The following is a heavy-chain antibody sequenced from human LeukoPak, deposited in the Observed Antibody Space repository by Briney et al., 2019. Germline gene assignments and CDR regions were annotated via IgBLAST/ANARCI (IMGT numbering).Heavy chain of an antibody. CDR2: ISYDGSNK. Sequence: GGSLRLSCAASGFTFSRHWMRWVRQAPGKGLEWVAVISYDGSNKYYADSVKGRFTISRDNAKNSLYLQMNSLRAEDTAVYYCARDSYYYDSSGYYRTAYDYWGQGTLATASS. CDR3: ARDSYYYDSSGYYRTAYDY. D-gene: IGHD3-22*01. V-gene: IGHV3-30*03. J-gene: IGHJ4*02. CDR1: GFTFSRHW.